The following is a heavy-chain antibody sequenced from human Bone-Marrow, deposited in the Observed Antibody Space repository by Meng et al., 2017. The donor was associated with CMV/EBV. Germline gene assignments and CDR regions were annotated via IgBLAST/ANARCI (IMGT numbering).Heavy chain of an antibody. CDR3: ARSSCSSTSCYTLDY. CDR2: ISYDGSNK. V-gene: IGHV3-30-3*01. CDR1: GFTFSSYA. D-gene: IGHD2-2*02. J-gene: IGHJ4*02. Sequence: GESLKISCAASGFTFSSYAMHWVRQAPGKGLEWVAVISYDGSNKYYADSVKGRFTISRDNSKNTLYLQMNSLRAEDTAVYYCARSSCSSTSCYTLDYWGQGTLVTSPQ.